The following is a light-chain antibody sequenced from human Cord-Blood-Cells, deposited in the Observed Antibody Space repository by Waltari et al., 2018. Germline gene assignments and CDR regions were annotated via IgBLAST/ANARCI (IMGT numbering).Light chain of an antibody. J-gene: IGLJ2*01. CDR3: SSYTSSSIH. V-gene: IGLV2-14*01. Sequence: QSALTQPASVSGSPGQSITISCTGTSSDVGGYNYVSWYQQHPGTAPKLMSYDVSDPPSGFSNRFSGSKSGNTASLTISGLQAEDEADYYCSSYTSSSIHFGGGTKLTVL. CDR1: SSDVGGYNY. CDR2: DVS.